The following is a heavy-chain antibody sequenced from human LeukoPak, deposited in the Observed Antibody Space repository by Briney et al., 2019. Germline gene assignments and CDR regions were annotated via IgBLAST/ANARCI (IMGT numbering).Heavy chain of an antibody. CDR2: VSGSGGRT. CDR3: AKAEVRSRKVVARVPFDY. Sequence: GGSLRLSCAASGFSFSDYAMSWVRQAPGMGLAGVSAVSGSGGRTYYADSVKGRFTVSRDNSKNTLYLQINSLRAEDMAVYYCAKAEVRSRKVVARVPFDYWGQGTLVTVSS. D-gene: IGHD3-22*01. J-gene: IGHJ4*02. CDR1: GFSFSDYA. V-gene: IGHV3-23*01.